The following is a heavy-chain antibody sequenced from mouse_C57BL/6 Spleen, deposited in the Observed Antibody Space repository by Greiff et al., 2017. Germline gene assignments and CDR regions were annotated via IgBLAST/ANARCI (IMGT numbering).Heavy chain of an antibody. CDR1: GFTFSDYY. J-gene: IGHJ3*01. Sequence: EVPVVVSDGGLVQPGSSMRLSCTSSGFTFSDYYMALVRQVPEKGLEWVANINYDGSSTYYLDSLKSRFIISRNHAKNILYLQMSSLKSEDTATYYCARGDYYGGYAYWGQGTLVTVSA. V-gene: IGHV5-16*01. CDR2: INYDGSST. CDR3: ARGDYYGGYAY. D-gene: IGHD1-2*01.